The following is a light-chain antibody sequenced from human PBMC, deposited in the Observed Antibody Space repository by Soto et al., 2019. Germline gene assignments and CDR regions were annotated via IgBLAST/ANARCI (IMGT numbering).Light chain of an antibody. CDR2: YAS. J-gene: IGKJ1*01. Sequence: EIVMTQSPATLSVSPGERATLSCRASQSVNSNLAWYQRKRGQAPRLLIFYASTRAPGIPSGFSGSGSGTEFTLTISSLQSEDFAVYYCQQYNPWPWTFGQGTEVEIK. V-gene: IGKV3-15*01. CDR1: QSVNSN. CDR3: QQYNPWPWT.